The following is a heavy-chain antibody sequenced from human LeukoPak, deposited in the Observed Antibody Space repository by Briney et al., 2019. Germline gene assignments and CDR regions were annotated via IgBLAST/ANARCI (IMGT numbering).Heavy chain of an antibody. V-gene: IGHV3-48*02. J-gene: IGHJ4*02. D-gene: IGHD2-15*01. CDR3: ARDFLLGCSSMNCHPSDY. CDR1: GFTFSIYT. Sequence: GGSLRLSCAASGFTFSIYTMTWVRQAPGKGLEWVSYISSSSSSIYYADSVRGRFTISRDNAKNSLYLQMNGLRDEDTAIYFCARDFLLGCSSMNCHPSDYWGQGTLVTVSS. CDR2: ISSSSSSI.